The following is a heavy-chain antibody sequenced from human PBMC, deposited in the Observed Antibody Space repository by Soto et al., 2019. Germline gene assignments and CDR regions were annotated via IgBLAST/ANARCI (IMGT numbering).Heavy chain of an antibody. J-gene: IGHJ6*02. V-gene: IGHV3-72*01. D-gene: IGHD3-22*01. CDR3: ARSWLSGLGGMDV. CDR2: TRNKDHSYTT. Sequence: EVQLVESGGGLVQPGGSLRLSCAASGFTFSDHYMDWVRQAPGKGLEWVGRTRNKDHSYTTEYAASVKGRFTISRDDSKNSLYLQMNSLTSEDTALYYCARSWLSGLGGMDVWGQGTTVTVS. CDR1: GFTFSDHY.